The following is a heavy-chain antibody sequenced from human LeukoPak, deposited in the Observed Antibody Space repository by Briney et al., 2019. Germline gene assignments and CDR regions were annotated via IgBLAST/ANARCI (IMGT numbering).Heavy chain of an antibody. D-gene: IGHD1-26*01. Sequence: GGSLRLSCAVSGFTVSGNYMSWVRQAPGKGLEWVSLIYSDGTTYYADSVKGRFTISRDNAKNSLYLQMNSLRAEDTALYYCAKDIRAWRVGATFDYWGQGTLVTVSS. CDR2: IYSDGTT. CDR3: AKDIRAWRVGATFDY. J-gene: IGHJ4*02. CDR1: GFTVSGNY. V-gene: IGHV3-53*05.